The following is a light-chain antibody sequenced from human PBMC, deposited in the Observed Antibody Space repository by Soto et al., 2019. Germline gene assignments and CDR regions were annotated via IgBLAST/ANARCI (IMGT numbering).Light chain of an antibody. CDR1: SSDVGSYNL. CDR2: EVS. V-gene: IGLV2-23*02. CDR3: CSYASSSTYV. Sequence: QSVLTQPASVSGSPGQSITISCTGTSSDVGSYNLVSWYQQHPGKAPKLMIYEVSKRPSGVSNRFSGSKSGNTASLTISGHQAEDEADYYCCSYASSSTYVFGTGTKVTVL. J-gene: IGLJ1*01.